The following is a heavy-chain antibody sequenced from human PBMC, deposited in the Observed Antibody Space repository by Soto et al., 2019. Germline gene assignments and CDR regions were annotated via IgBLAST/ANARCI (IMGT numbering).Heavy chain of an antibody. CDR3: ARDHASTYGMDV. V-gene: IGHV4-31*03. J-gene: IGHJ6*02. D-gene: IGHD3-16*01. CDR1: GDSMSIGSYY. Sequence: SETLSLTCTVSGDSMSIGSYYWSWIRQHPGKGLEWIGNIFHSGRTYYNSSLKSRLTISVDTSKNQFSLKLTSVTAADTAVYYCARDHASTYGMDVWGQGTMVTVSS. CDR2: IFHSGRT.